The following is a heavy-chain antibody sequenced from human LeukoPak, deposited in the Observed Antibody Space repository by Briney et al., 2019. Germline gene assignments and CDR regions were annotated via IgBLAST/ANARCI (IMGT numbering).Heavy chain of an antibody. CDR1: GITSGSFA. J-gene: IGHJ4*02. CDR2: ITANGAGI. V-gene: IGHV3-23*01. CDR3: ATGPRSGSFQF. Sequence: GGSLRLSCAVSGITSGSFAMSWVRQTPERGLEWLGFITANGAGIYYGPSENGRSTISRDNSNNTLYLQINSLRVDDTAIYYCATGPRSGSFQFWGRGTQVIVSS. D-gene: IGHD3-10*01.